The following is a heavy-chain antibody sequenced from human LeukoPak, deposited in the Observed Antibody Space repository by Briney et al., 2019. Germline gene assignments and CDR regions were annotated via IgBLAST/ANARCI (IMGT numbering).Heavy chain of an antibody. Sequence: PSETLSLTCAVSGGSISSGNWWDWVRQPPGKGLEWMGEILHTESTNYNPSLKSRVTMSLDKSKNQFSLKLTSVTAADTAVYHCLYGGNSGDWVYWGQGTLVTVSS. V-gene: IGHV4-4*02. CDR1: GGSISSGNW. J-gene: IGHJ4*02. D-gene: IGHD4-23*01. CDR2: ILHTEST. CDR3: LYGGNSGDWVY.